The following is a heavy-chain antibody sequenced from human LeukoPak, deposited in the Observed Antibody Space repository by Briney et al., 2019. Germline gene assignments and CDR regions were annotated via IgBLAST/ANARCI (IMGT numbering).Heavy chain of an antibody. CDR3: ASVNYYDGSGYYYVLDY. CDR1: GGSISSYY. V-gene: IGHV4-59*12. D-gene: IGHD3-22*01. Sequence: SETLSLTCSVSGGSISSYYWSWIRQPPGKGLEWIGSIYFTGNTYYNVSLKSRVTISIDTSKNQFSLKLSSVTAADTAVYYCASVNYYDGSGYYYVLDYWGQGTLVTVSS. CDR2: IYFTGNT. J-gene: IGHJ4*02.